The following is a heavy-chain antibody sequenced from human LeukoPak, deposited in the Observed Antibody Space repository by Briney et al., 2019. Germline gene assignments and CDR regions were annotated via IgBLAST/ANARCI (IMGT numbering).Heavy chain of an antibody. Sequence: PGGSLRLSCAASGFTFSDYYMSWIRQAPGKGLEWVSYISSSGSTIYYADSVKGRFTISRDNAKNSLYLQMNSLRAEDTAVYYCARDEWAGYCSGGSCYDDAFDIWGQGTMVTVSS. CDR1: GFTFSDYY. CDR2: ISSSGSTI. V-gene: IGHV3-11*01. D-gene: IGHD2-15*01. J-gene: IGHJ3*02. CDR3: ARDEWAGYCSGGSCYDDAFDI.